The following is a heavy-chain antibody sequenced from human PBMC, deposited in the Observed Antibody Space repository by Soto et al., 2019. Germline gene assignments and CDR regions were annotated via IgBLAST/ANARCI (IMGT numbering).Heavy chain of an antibody. CDR1: GFTFSDYY. V-gene: IGHV3-11*06. CDR2: ISSSSSYT. Sequence: VGSLRLSCAASGFTFSDYYMSWIRQAPGKGLEWVSYISSSSSYTNYADSVKGRFTISRDNAKNSLYLQMNSLRAEDTAVYYCARVVAASGYWFDPWGQGTLVTVSS. J-gene: IGHJ5*02. CDR3: ARVVAASGYWFDP. D-gene: IGHD5-12*01.